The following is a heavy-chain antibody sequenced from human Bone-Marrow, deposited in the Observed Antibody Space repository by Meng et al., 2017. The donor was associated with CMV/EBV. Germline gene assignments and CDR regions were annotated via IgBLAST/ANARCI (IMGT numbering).Heavy chain of an antibody. D-gene: IGHD4-11*01. Sequence: GESLKISCAASGFTFSSYAMSWVRQAPGKGLEWVSAISGSGGSTYYADSVKGRFTISRDNSKNTLYLQMSSLKTEDTALYYCAKLDTVTVNSWGPGTLVPVSS. V-gene: IGHV3-23*01. CDR2: ISGSGGST. J-gene: IGHJ4*02. CDR1: GFTFSSYA. CDR3: AKLDTVTVNS.